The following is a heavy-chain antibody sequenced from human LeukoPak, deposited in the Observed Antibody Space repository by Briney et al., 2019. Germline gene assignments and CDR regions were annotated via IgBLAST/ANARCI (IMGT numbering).Heavy chain of an antibody. CDR3: ATRSYYDSSGYYYS. D-gene: IGHD3-22*01. V-gene: IGHV1-69*05. J-gene: IGHJ4*02. Sequence: GASVNVSCKASGGTFTSYAISWVRQAPGQGLEWMGGIIPIFGTANYAQKFQGRVTITTDESTSTAYMELSSLRSEDTAVYYCATRSYYDSSGYYYSWGQGTLVTVSS. CDR2: IIPIFGTA. CDR1: GGTFTSYA.